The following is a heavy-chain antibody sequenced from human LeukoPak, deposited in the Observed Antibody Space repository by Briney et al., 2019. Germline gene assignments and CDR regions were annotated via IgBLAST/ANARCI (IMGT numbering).Heavy chain of an antibody. J-gene: IGHJ5*02. CDR2: MYHSGRT. CDR3: ARVGNPLVTVFAWFDP. CDR1: GDSISSGTYY. Sequence: SETLSLTCTVSGDSISSGTYYWDWIRQPPGKGLEWIGSMYHSGRTYYNPSLKSRVTISGDTSKNQFSLKLTSVTAADTAVYYCARVGNPLVTVFAWFDPWGQGTQVTVSS. V-gene: IGHV4-39*07. D-gene: IGHD3-3*01.